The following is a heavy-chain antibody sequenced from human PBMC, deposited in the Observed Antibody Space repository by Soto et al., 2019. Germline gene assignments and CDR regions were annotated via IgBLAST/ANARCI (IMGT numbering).Heavy chain of an antibody. Sequence: ASVKVSCKASGYTFTSYAMHWVRQAPGQRLEWMGWINAGNGNTKYSQKFQGRATITRDTSASTAYMELSSLRSEDTAVCYCASCIAAAGIWFDPWGQGTLVTVSS. J-gene: IGHJ5*02. CDR2: INAGNGNT. CDR3: ASCIAAAGIWFDP. D-gene: IGHD6-13*01. CDR1: GYTFTSYA. V-gene: IGHV1-3*01.